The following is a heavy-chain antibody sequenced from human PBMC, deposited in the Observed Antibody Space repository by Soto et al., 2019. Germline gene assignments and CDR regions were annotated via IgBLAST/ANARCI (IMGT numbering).Heavy chain of an antibody. Sequence: PSETLSLTCTVSGGSISSSSYYWGWIRQPPGKGLEWIGSIYYSGSTYYNPSLKSRVTISVDTSKNQFSLKLSSVTAADTAVYYCGYGSGSPTNYFDYWGQGTLVTVSS. CDR1: GGSISSSSYY. V-gene: IGHV4-39*07. D-gene: IGHD3-10*01. J-gene: IGHJ4*02. CDR2: IYYSGST. CDR3: GYGSGSPTNYFDY.